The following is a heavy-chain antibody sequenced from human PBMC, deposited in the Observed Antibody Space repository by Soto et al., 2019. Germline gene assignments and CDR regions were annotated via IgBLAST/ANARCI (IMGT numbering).Heavy chain of an antibody. V-gene: IGHV4-34*01. CDR1: GGSFSGYY. CDR2: INHSGST. J-gene: IGHJ4*02. CDR3: ASSRFLECFPGNFDY. Sequence: SETLSLTCAVYGGSFSGYYWSWIRQPPGKGLEWIGEINHSGSTNYNPSLKSRVTISVDTSKNQFSLKLSSVTAADTAVYYCASSRFLECFPGNFDYWGQGTLVTVSS. D-gene: IGHD3-3*01.